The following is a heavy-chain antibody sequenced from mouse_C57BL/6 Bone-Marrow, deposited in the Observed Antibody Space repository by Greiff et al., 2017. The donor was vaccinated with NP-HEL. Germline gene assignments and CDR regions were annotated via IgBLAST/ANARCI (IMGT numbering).Heavy chain of an antibody. CDR3: TAITTVVATEGAMDY. V-gene: IGHV6-3*01. J-gene: IGHJ4*01. CDR2: IRLKSDNYAT. Sequence: EVKLMESGGGLVQPGGSMKLSCVASGFTFSNYWMNWVRQSPEKGLEWVAQIRLKSDNYATHYAESVKGRFTISRDDSKSSVYLQMNNLRAEDTGIYYCTAITTVVATEGAMDYWGQGTSVTVSS. D-gene: IGHD1-1*01. CDR1: GFTFSNYW.